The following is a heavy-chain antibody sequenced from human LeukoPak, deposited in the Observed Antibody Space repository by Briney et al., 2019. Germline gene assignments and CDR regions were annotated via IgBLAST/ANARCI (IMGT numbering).Heavy chain of an antibody. CDR2: IYHSGST. V-gene: IGHV4-30-2*01. CDR1: GGSISSGGYS. CDR3: ASSLWGYFDY. J-gene: IGHJ4*02. D-gene: IGHD3-16*01. Sequence: SQTLSLTCAVSGGSISSGGYSWSWIRQPPGKGLEWIGYIYHSGSTYYNPSLKSRVTISVDRSKNQFALKLSSVTAADTAVYYCASSLWGYFDYWGQGTLVTVFS.